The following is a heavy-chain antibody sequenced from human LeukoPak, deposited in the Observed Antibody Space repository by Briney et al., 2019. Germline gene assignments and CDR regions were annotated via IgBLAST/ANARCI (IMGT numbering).Heavy chain of an antibody. CDR1: GGSISNYF. V-gene: IGHV4-30-2*01. D-gene: IGHD2-2*01. CDR3: AREAIVVVPAATHAFDI. CDR2: IYHSGST. J-gene: IGHJ3*02. Sequence: PSETLSLTCTVSGGSISNYFWSWIRQPPGKGLEWIGYIYHSGSTYYNPSLKSRVTISVDRSKNQFSLKLSSVTAADTAVYYCAREAIVVVPAATHAFDIWGQGTMVTVSS.